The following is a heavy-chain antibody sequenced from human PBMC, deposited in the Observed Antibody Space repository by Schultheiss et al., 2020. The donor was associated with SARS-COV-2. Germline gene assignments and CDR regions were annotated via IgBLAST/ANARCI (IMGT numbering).Heavy chain of an antibody. CDR1: GGSISSYY. Sequence: SETLSLTCTVSGGSISSYYWSWIRQPPGKGLEWIGYIYYSGSTNYNPSLKSRVTISVDTSKNQFSLKLSSVTAADTAVYYCARGYYDFWSGYPDYYYGMDVWGQGTTVTVSS. CDR2: IYYSGST. CDR3: ARGYYDFWSGYPDYYYGMDV. V-gene: IGHV4-59*01. J-gene: IGHJ6*02. D-gene: IGHD3-3*01.